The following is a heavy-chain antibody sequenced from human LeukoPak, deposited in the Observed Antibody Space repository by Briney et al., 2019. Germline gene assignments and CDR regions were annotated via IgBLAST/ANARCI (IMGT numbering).Heavy chain of an antibody. D-gene: IGHD1-26*01. Sequence: GASVKVSCKASGYTFTSYDINWVRQATGQGLEWMGWISASNGNTNYAQNLQGRVTMTTDTSTSTAYMELRSLRSDDTASYYCARSSGNNKPYYFDYWGQGTLVTVSS. CDR3: ARSSGNNKPYYFDY. CDR2: ISASNGNT. V-gene: IGHV1-18*01. CDR1: GYTFTSYD. J-gene: IGHJ4*02.